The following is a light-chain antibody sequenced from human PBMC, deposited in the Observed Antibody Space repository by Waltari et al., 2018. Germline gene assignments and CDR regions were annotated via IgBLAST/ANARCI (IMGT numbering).Light chain of an antibody. V-gene: IGLV2-14*01. Sequence: QSALTQPASVSGSPGQSITISCTGTSRDVGGYNYVSRYQQHPGKAPNLMIYEVSNRPSGLSNRFSGSKSGNTASLTISGLQAEDEADYYCSSYTTSSTVVFGGGTKLTVL. CDR2: EVS. CDR3: SSYTTSSTVV. CDR1: SRDVGGYNY. J-gene: IGLJ3*02.